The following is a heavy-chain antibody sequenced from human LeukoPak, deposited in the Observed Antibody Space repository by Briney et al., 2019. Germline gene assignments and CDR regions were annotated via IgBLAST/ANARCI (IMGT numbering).Heavy chain of an antibody. D-gene: IGHD5-24*01. CDR3: ATDPRRDGYNSNY. Sequence: ASVKVSCKASGYTFTSYYMHWVRQAPGKGLEWMGGFDPEDGETIYAQKFQGRVTMTEDTSTDTAYMELSSLRSEDTAVYYCATDPRRDGYNSNYWGQGTLVTVSS. CDR2: FDPEDGET. CDR1: GYTFTSYY. V-gene: IGHV1-24*01. J-gene: IGHJ4*02.